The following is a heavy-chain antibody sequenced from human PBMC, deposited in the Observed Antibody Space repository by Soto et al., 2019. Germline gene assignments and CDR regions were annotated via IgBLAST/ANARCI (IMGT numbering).Heavy chain of an antibody. CDR2: ISSNGGST. V-gene: IGHV3-64*01. CDR3: ARALGYAFDI. Sequence: PGGSLRLSCAASGFTFSNYGMHWVRQAPGKGLEYVSAISSNGGSTYYANSVKGRFTISRDNSKNTLYLQMGSLRAEDMAVYYCARALGYAFDIWGQGTMVTGSS. CDR1: GFTFSNYG. J-gene: IGHJ3*02. D-gene: IGHD7-27*01.